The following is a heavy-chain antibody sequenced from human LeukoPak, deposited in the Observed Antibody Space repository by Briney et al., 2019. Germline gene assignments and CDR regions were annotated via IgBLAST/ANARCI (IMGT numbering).Heavy chain of an antibody. Sequence: ASVKVSCKASGYTFSSYGISWVRQAPGQGLEWMGWISAYNGDTNYAQKLQGRVTVTTDTSTNTAYMELRSLRSDDTAVYYCARDDSGSYYSLDYWGQGTLVTVSS. CDR1: GYTFSSYG. CDR3: ARDDSGSYYSLDY. J-gene: IGHJ4*02. CDR2: ISAYNGDT. V-gene: IGHV1-18*01. D-gene: IGHD3-10*01.